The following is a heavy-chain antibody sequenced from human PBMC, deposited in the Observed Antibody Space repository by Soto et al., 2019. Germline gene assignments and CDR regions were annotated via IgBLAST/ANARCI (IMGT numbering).Heavy chain of an antibody. CDR3: ARVQMTTVTTSGWFDH. D-gene: IGHD4-17*01. J-gene: IGHJ5*02. V-gene: IGHV4-4*07. CDR1: GGSISSYY. Sequence: PSETLSLTCTVSGGSISSYYWSWIRQPAGKGLEWIGRIYTSGSTNYNPSLKSRVTMSVDTSKNQFSLKLSSVTAADTAVYYCARVQMTTVTTSGWFDHWGQGTLVTVSS. CDR2: IYTSGST.